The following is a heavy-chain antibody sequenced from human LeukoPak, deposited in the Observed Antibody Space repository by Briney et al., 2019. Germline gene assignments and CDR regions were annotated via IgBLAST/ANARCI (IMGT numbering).Heavy chain of an antibody. Sequence: TGGSLRLSCAASGLTFSDYYMSWIRQAPGKGLEWVSYISSSGSTIYYADSVKGRFTISRDNAKNSLYLQMNSLRAEDAAVYYCARVDTATLSLWGQGTLVTVSS. V-gene: IGHV3-11*04. D-gene: IGHD6-25*01. CDR2: ISSSGSTI. CDR1: GLTFSDYY. J-gene: IGHJ4*02. CDR3: ARVDTATLSL.